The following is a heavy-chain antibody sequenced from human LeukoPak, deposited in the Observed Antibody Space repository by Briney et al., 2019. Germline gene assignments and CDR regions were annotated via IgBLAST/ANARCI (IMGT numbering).Heavy chain of an antibody. D-gene: IGHD5-18*01. CDR3: AKVGGYSYGSPFDY. J-gene: IGHJ4*02. CDR2: INTDGSST. V-gene: IGHV3-74*01. CDR1: GFTFSSYG. Sequence: GGSLRLSCAASGFTFSSYGMHWVRQAPGKGLVWVSRINTDGSSTSYADSVKGRFTISRDNAKNTLYLQMNSLRAEDTAVYYCAKVGGYSYGSPFDYWGQGTLVTVSS.